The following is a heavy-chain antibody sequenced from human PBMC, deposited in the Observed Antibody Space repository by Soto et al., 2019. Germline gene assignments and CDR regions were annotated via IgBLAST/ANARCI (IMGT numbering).Heavy chain of an antibody. J-gene: IGHJ6*02. Sequence: PGGSLRLSCAAPGFTFSDYYMSWIRQAPGKGLEWVSYISSSGSTIYYADSVKGRFTISRDNAKNSLYLQMNSLRAEDTAVYYCARCGEVPAAISAGMDVWGQGTTVTVSS. CDR2: ISSSGSTI. V-gene: IGHV3-11*01. CDR3: ARCGEVPAAISAGMDV. CDR1: GFTFSDYY. D-gene: IGHD2-2*02.